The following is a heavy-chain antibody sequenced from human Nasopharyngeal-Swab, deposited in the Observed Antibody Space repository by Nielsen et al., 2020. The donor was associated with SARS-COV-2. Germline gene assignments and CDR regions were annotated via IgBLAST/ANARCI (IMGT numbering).Heavy chain of an antibody. V-gene: IGHV4-34*01. CDR3: ARGQDAYYYMDV. J-gene: IGHJ6*03. Sequence: SQTLSLTCVVFGGTLNGFHWKWFRQTPGKGLGWSGEFNDRGSGNYNPSLRSRITISAATCNIQFSLKLNSVTAADTALFKGARGQDAYYYMDVWGEGTTVTVSS. CDR2: FNDRGSG. CDR1: GGTLNGFH. D-gene: IGHD2-15*01.